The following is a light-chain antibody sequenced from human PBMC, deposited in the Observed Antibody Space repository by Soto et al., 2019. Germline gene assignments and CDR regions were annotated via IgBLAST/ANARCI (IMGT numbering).Light chain of an antibody. CDR2: AAS. CDR1: QGISNY. CDR3: QQVNSSPFT. J-gene: IGKJ3*01. V-gene: IGKV1-9*01. Sequence: DIQLTQSPSFLSASIGDRVTITCRASQGISNYLAWFQQKPGKAPKLLIFAASTLQSGIPSRFSGSGSGTEFTLTISSLQPEDFATYWCQQVNSSPFTFGPGTKVHIK.